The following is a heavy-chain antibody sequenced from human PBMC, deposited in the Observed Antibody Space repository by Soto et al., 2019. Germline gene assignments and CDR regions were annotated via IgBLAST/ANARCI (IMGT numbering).Heavy chain of an antibody. J-gene: IGHJ6*02. D-gene: IGHD3-10*01. V-gene: IGHV4-61*01. CDR3: AREFYGSGSYPYYYYGMDV. CDR1: GGSVSSGSYH. Sequence: PSETLSLTCTVSGGSVSSGSYHWSWIRQPPGKGLEWIGYIYYSGSTNYNPSLKSRVTISVDTSKNQFSLKLSSVTAADTAVYYCAREFYGSGSYPYYYYGMDVWGQGTTVTVSS. CDR2: IYYSGST.